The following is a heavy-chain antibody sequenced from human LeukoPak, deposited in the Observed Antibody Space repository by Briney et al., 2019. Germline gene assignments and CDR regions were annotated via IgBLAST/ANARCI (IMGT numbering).Heavy chain of an antibody. CDR2: INPNSGGT. CDR1: GYAFTGNY. V-gene: IGHV1-2*02. CDR3: AREGTAMVNTGRYYYYYMDV. J-gene: IGHJ6*03. Sequence: AAVKVTCKASGYAFTGNYMHWVRQAPGQGLEWTGCINPNSGGTNYAQKFQGRVTMTRDTSISTTYMELSRLRSDDKAVYYCAREGTAMVNTGRYYYYYMDVWGKGTTVTVSS. D-gene: IGHD5-18*01.